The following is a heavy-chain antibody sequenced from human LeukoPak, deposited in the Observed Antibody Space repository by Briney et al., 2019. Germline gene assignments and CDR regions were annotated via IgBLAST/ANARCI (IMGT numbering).Heavy chain of an antibody. D-gene: IGHD6-13*01. CDR3: AREGIAAAAAIDY. V-gene: IGHV4-39*02. J-gene: IGHJ4*02. Sequence: SETLSLTCTVSGGSISSSSYYWGWIRQPPGKGLEWIGSIYYSGSTYYNPSLKSRVTISVDTSKNQFSLKLSSVTAADTAVYYCAREGIAAAAAIDYWGQGTLVTVSS. CDR1: GGSISSSSYY. CDR2: IYYSGST.